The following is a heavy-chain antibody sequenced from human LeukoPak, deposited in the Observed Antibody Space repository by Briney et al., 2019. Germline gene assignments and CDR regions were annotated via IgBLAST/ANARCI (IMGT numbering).Heavy chain of an antibody. CDR3: ARDSNYRFDY. CDR2: ISAYNGNT. CDR1: GYTFTGYY. D-gene: IGHD4/OR15-4a*01. V-gene: IGHV1-18*04. J-gene: IGHJ4*02. Sequence: GASVKVSCKASGYTFTGYYMHWVRQAPGQGLEWMGWISAYNGNTNYAQKLQGRVTMTTDTSTSTAYMELRSLRSDDTAVYYCARDSNYRFDYWGQGTLVTVSS.